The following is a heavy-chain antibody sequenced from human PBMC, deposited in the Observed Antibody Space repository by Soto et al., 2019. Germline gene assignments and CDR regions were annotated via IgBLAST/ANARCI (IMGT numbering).Heavy chain of an antibody. Sequence: ASVKVSCKASGFTFTSSAMQWVRQARGQRLEWIGWIVVGSGNTNYAQKFQERVTITRDMSTSTAYMELSSLRSEDTAAYYCAASPRSGYGHVPYYYYYYMDVWGKGTTVTVSS. V-gene: IGHV1-58*02. D-gene: IGHD6-13*01. CDR3: AASPRSGYGHVPYYYYYYMDV. CDR2: IVVGSGNT. J-gene: IGHJ6*03. CDR1: GFTFTSSA.